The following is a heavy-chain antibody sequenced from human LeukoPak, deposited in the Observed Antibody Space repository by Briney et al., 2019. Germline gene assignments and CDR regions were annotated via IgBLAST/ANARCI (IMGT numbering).Heavy chain of an antibody. Sequence: GGSLRLSCAASGFTFSSYWMSWVRRAPGKGLEWVANIKQDGSEKYYVDSVKGRFTISRDNAKNSLYLQMNSLRAEDTAVYYCARLTQYYDFWSGYPDYWGQGTLVTVSS. D-gene: IGHD3-3*01. CDR3: ARLTQYYDFWSGYPDY. V-gene: IGHV3-7*01. CDR2: IKQDGSEK. J-gene: IGHJ4*02. CDR1: GFTFSSYW.